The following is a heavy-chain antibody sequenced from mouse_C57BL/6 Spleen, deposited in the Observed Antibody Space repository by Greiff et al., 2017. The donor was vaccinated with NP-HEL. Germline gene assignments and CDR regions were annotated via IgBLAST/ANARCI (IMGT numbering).Heavy chain of an antibody. CDR2: INPNNGGT. Sequence: VQLQQSGPELVKPGASVKIPCKASGYTFTDYNMDWVKQSHGKSLEWIGDINPNNGGTIYNQKFKGKATLTVDKSSSTAYMELRSLTSEDTAVYYCARNDYDYDNYWYFDVWGTGTTVTVSS. V-gene: IGHV1-18*01. D-gene: IGHD2-4*01. CDR1: GYTFTDYN. CDR3: ARNDYDYDNYWYFDV. J-gene: IGHJ1*03.